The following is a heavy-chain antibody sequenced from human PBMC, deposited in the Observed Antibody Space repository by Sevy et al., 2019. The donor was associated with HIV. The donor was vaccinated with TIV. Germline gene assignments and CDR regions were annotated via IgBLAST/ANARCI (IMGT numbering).Heavy chain of an antibody. J-gene: IGHJ6*02. CDR1: GYTFTSYG. V-gene: IGHV1-18*01. CDR2: ISAYNGNT. Sequence: ASVKVSCKASGYTFTSYGISWVRQAPGQGLEWMGWISAYNGNTNYAQKLQGRVTMTTDTSTSTAYMEQRSLRSDDTAVYYCARSSGSGDYYYYYGMDVWGQGTTVTVSS. CDR3: ARSSGSGDYYYYYGMDV. D-gene: IGHD3-10*01.